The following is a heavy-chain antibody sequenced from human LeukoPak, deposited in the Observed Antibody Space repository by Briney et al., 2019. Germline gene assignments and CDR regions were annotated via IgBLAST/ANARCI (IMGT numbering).Heavy chain of an antibody. CDR1: GFTFSSYA. CDR2: ISYDGSNK. CDR3: ARRGSGYTEPIDY. D-gene: IGHD5-12*01. Sequence: GRSLRLSCAASGFTFSSYAMHWVRQAPGKGLEWVAVISYDGSNKYYADSVKGRFTISRDNAKNSLYLQVNSLRAEDTAVYYCARRGSGYTEPIDYWGQGTLVTVSS. J-gene: IGHJ4*02. V-gene: IGHV3-30*04.